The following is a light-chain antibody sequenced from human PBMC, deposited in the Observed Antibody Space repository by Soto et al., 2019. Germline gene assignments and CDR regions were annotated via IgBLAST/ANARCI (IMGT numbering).Light chain of an antibody. J-gene: IGKJ4*01. CDR3: QQSYNLPLT. Sequence: DIQMTQSPSSLSASVGDRVTITCQASQAISKYLNWYQQKPGKAPKLLIYDALILETGVPSSFSGSGSGTDFTFTISSLQPEDVATYYCQQSYNLPLTFGGGTKVEIK. CDR2: DAL. CDR1: QAISKY. V-gene: IGKV1-33*01.